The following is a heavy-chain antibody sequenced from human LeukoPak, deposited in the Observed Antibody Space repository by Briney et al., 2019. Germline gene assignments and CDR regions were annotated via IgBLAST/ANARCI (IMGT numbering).Heavy chain of an antibody. CDR1: GFTFSSYS. V-gene: IGHV3-48*01. D-gene: IGHD2-15*01. Sequence: GGSLRLSCAASGFTFSSYSMNWVRQAPGKGLEWVSYISSSSSTIYYADSVKGRFTISRDNAMNSLYLQMNSLRAEDTAVYYCARDPSGGSPDAFDIWGQGTMVTVSS. CDR2: ISSSSSTI. CDR3: ARDPSGGSPDAFDI. J-gene: IGHJ3*02.